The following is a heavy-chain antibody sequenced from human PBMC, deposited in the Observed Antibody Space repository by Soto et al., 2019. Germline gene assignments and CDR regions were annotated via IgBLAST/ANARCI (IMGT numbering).Heavy chain of an antibody. CDR1: GFTFSTYG. D-gene: IGHD6-13*01. CDR2: MSYDGTKE. Sequence: QVELVESGGGVVQPGRSLRLSCAASGFTFSTYGMHWVRQAPGKGLEWVAAMSYDGTKEYYVDSVKGRFTISRDNSRNTLFLQVNGLRAEDTAVYYCAKEYGSTSIDHWGQGTLVTVSS. CDR3: AKEYGSTSIDH. J-gene: IGHJ4*02. V-gene: IGHV3-30*18.